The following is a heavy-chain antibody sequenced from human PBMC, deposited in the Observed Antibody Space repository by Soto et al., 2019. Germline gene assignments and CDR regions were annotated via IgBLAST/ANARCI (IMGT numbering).Heavy chain of an antibody. V-gene: IGHV1-69*01. J-gene: IGHJ5*02. Sequence: QVQLVQSGAEVKKPGSSVKFSCKASGGTFSSYAISWVRQAPGQGLEWMGGIIPIFGTANYAQKFQGRVTITADESTSTAYMELSSLRSEDTAVYYCARDTSGSSGWYGPWAFDPWGQGTLVTVSS. CDR3: ARDTSGSSGWYGPWAFDP. CDR2: IIPIFGTA. CDR1: GGTFSSYA. D-gene: IGHD6-19*01.